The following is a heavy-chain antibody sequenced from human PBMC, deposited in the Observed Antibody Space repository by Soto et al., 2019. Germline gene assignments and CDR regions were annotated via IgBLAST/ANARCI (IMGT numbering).Heavy chain of an antibody. V-gene: IGHV3-11*01. D-gene: IGHD1-20*01. CDR1: GFIFSDFH. J-gene: IGHJ4*02. CDR3: VRDRRISGINRGLDY. Sequence: QVQLVDSGGGLVKPGGSLILSCAASGFIFSDFHMTWIRQAPGKGLELVAYISSRGDTIYYADSVRGRITISRDNDKDSLFLQMSSLRVEDTAVYYCVRDRRISGINRGLDYWGRGTLVTVSS. CDR2: ISSRGDTI.